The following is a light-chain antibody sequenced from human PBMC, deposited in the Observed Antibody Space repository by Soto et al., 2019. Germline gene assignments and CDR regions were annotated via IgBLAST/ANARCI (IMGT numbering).Light chain of an antibody. Sequence: QSVLTQPPSASASLGASVKLTCTLSSGHNSYAIAWHQQQPEKGPRYLMKLNSDGSHSKGDGIPDRFSGSSSGADRYLTISSLQSEDEADYYCQTWSTDIRVFGGGTQLTVL. V-gene: IGLV4-69*01. CDR2: LNSDGSH. CDR3: QTWSTDIRV. CDR1: SGHNSYA. J-gene: IGLJ7*01.